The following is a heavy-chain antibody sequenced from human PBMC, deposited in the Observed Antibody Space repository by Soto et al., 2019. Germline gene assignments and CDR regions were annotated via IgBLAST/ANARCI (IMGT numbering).Heavy chain of an antibody. CDR1: GGSISSSIYY. Sequence: PSETLSLTCTVSGGSISSSIYYWGWIRQPPGKGLEWIGSIYYSGSTYYNPSLKSRVTISVDASKNQFSLKLSSVTAADTAVYYCARQPRILTGYSGHFDYWGQATLVTVSS. CDR3: ARQPRILTGYSGHFDY. D-gene: IGHD3-9*01. CDR2: IYYSGST. V-gene: IGHV4-39*01. J-gene: IGHJ4*02.